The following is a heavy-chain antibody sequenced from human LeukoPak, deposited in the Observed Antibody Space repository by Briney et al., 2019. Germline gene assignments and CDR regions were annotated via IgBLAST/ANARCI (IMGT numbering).Heavy chain of an antibody. CDR2: ISGSGGST. V-gene: IGHV3-23*01. CDR1: GFTFSSYA. Sequence: GGSLRLSCAASGFTFSSYAMSWVRQAPGKGLEWVSAISGSGGSTYYADSVKGRFTISRDNSKNTLYLQMNSPRAEDTAVYYCEHGYGSGSQDYWGQGTLVTVSS. D-gene: IGHD3-10*01. J-gene: IGHJ4*02. CDR3: EHGYGSGSQDY.